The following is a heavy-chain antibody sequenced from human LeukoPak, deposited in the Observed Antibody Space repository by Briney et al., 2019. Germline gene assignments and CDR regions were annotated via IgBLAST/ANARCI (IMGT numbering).Heavy chain of an antibody. CDR2: IDPSDSYT. J-gene: IGHJ4*02. CDR1: GYSFTNYW. CDR3: AKAYDLGYSIDY. Sequence: GESLKISCKGSGYSFTNYWISWVRQMPEKGLEWMGRIDPSDSYTNYNPSFQGHVTISIDKSTNTAYLQWSSLKASDTAIYYCAKAYDLGYSIDYWGQGTRVTVSS. D-gene: IGHD2-15*01. V-gene: IGHV5-10-1*01.